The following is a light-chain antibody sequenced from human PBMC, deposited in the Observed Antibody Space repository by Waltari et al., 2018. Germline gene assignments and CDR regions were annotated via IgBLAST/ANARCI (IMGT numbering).Light chain of an antibody. CDR3: CSYAGSSTSSVV. CDR2: GVT. V-gene: IGLV2-23*02. Sequence: QSALTQPASVSGSPGQSTTISCTASNRDVGSYSLVSWYQQHPGKAPKLLIYGVTKRPSGVSHRFSGSKSGNTASLTISGLQTEDEADYYCCSYAGSSTSSVVFGTGTKVIVL. CDR1: NRDVGSYSL. J-gene: IGLJ1*01.